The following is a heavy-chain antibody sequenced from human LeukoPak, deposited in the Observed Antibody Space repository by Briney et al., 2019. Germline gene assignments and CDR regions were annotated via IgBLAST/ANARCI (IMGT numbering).Heavy chain of an antibody. CDR3: AKDPVTGKYAFDI. CDR2: IRYDGSNK. CDR1: GFTFSSYG. D-gene: IGHD1-14*01. V-gene: IGHV3-30*02. Sequence: PGGSLRLSCAASGFTFSSYGMHWVRQAPGKGLEWVAFIRYDGSNKYYADSVKGRFTISRDNSKNTLYLQMNSLRAEDTAVYYCAKDPVTGKYAFDIWGRGTMVTVSS. J-gene: IGHJ3*02.